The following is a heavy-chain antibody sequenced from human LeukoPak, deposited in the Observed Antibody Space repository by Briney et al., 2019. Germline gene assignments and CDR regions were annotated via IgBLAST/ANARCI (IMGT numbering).Heavy chain of an antibody. CDR2: IDPDTGDT. Sequence: ASVKVSCKPSGYTFIDHYLHWVRQAPGQGLESLGWIDPDTGDTNYPQKFQGRVSMTRDTSSSTAYMELNRLRSDDTAVYYCARAGHNSNSGGYDFWGLGTLVTVSS. CDR1: GYTFIDHY. V-gene: IGHV1-2*02. CDR3: ARAGHNSNSGGYDF. D-gene: IGHD3-22*01. J-gene: IGHJ4*02.